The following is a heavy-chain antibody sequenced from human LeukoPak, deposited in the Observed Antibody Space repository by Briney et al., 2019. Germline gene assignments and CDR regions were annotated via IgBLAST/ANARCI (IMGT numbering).Heavy chain of an antibody. J-gene: IGHJ4*02. CDR2: IYYSGST. CDR1: GGSISSSSYS. V-gene: IGHV4-39*07. Sequence: SETLSLTCTVSGGSISSSSYSWGWIRQPPGKGQEWIGSIYYSGSTYYNPSLKSRVTISVDTSKNQFSLKLSSVTAADTAVYYCARVRGVATSYWGQGTLVTVSS. D-gene: IGHD3-10*01. CDR3: ARVRGVATSY.